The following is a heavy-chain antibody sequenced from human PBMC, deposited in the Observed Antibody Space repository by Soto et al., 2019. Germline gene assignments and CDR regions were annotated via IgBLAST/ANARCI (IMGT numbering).Heavy chain of an antibody. CDR1: GGSIRSSNW. J-gene: IGHJ6*02. CDR3: ARRPYDSSGYYHYYYYGMDV. D-gene: IGHD3-22*01. Sequence: PSETLSLTSAVSGGSIRSSNWWSWVRQPPGKGLEWIGEIYHSGSTNYNPSLKSRVTISVDKSKNQFSLKLSSVTAADTAVYYCARRPYDSSGYYHYYYYGMDVWGQGTTVTVS. CDR2: IYHSGST. V-gene: IGHV4-4*02.